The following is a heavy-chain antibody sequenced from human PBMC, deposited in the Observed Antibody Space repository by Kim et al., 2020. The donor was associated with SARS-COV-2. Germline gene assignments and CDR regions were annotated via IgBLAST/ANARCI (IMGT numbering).Heavy chain of an antibody. J-gene: IGHJ4*02. CDR2: INHSGST. Sequence: SETLSLTCAVYGGSFSGYYWSWIRQPPGKGLEWIGEINHSGSTNYNPSLKSRVTISVDTSKNQFSLKLSSVTAADTAVYYCATARRSNFDYWGQGTLVTV. V-gene: IGHV4-34*01. CDR3: ATARRSNFDY. CDR1: GGSFSGYY.